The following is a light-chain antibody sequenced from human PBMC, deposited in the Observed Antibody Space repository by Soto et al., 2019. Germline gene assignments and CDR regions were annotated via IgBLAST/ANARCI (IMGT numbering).Light chain of an antibody. Sequence: QSALTQPASVSGSPGQSITISCTGASSDVGGYNFVSWYQHHPGKAPKLIIFDVSHRPSGVSDRFSGSKSGSTASLTISGLQAEDEADYYCSSYTSSSTLVFGGGTKLTVL. J-gene: IGLJ2*01. CDR2: DVS. CDR1: SSDVGGYNF. CDR3: SSYTSSSTLV. V-gene: IGLV2-14*03.